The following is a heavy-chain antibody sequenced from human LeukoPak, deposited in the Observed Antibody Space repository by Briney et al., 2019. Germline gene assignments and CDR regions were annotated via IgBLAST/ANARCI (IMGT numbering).Heavy chain of an antibody. CDR3: ARGGYCSSTSCSPSHFDY. V-gene: IGHV3-30*02. J-gene: IGHJ4*02. CDR2: IRYDGSNK. D-gene: IGHD2-2*01. CDR1: GFTFSSYG. Sequence: QAGGSLRLSCAASGFTFSSYGMHWVRQAPGKGLEWVAFIRYDGSNKYYADSVKGRFTISRDNAKNSLYLQMNSLRAEDTAVYYCARGGYCSSTSCSPSHFDYWGQGTLVTVSS.